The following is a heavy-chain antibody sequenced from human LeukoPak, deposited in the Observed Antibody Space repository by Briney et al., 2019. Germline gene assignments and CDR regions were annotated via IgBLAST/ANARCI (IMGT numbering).Heavy chain of an antibody. CDR3: AKDSYGSGSYYDY. J-gene: IGHJ4*02. CDR2: ISYDGSNK. CDR1: GFTFSSYA. Sequence: GGSLRLSCAASGFTFSSYAMHWVRQAPGKGLEWVAVISYDGSNKYYADSVKGRFTISRDNSKNTLYLQMNSLRAEDTAVYYCAKDSYGSGSYYDYWGQGTLVTVSS. V-gene: IGHV3-30-3*01. D-gene: IGHD3-10*01.